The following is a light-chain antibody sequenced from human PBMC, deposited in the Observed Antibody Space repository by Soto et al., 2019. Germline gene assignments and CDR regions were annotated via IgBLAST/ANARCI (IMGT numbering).Light chain of an antibody. CDR2: WAS. J-gene: IGKJ4*01. CDR1: QSVVSSSTNKNY. CDR3: QQYWSTPLT. V-gene: IGKV4-1*01. Sequence: DIVMTQSPDSLAVSLGERATINCKSTQSVVSSSTNKNYLAWYQQKPGQPPKLLIYWASTRESGVPDRFSGSGSGTDFILTISSLQAEDVAVYDCQQYWSTPLTFGGGTKVEIK.